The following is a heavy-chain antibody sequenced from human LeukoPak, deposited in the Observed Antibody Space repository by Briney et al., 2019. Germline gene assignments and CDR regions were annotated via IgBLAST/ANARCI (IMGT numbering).Heavy chain of an antibody. J-gene: IGHJ6*03. CDR3: ARARSSSWQVEEYYYYYYMDV. Sequence: SETLSLTCAVYGGSFSGYYWSWIRQPPGKGLEWIGSIYHSGSTYYNPSLKSRVTISVDTSKNQFSLKLSSVTAADTAVYYCARARSSSWQVEEYYYYYYMDVWGKGTTVTVSS. V-gene: IGHV4-34*01. D-gene: IGHD6-13*01. CDR1: GGSFSGYY. CDR2: IYHSGST.